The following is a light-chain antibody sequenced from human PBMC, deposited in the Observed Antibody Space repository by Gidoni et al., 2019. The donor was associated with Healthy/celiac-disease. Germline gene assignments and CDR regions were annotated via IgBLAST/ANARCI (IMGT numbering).Light chain of an antibody. J-gene: IGKJ4*01. CDR1: QDISNY. Sequence: DIQMTQSPSSLSASAGDRVTITCQASQDISNYLNWYQQKPGKAPKLLIYDASNLETGVPSRFSGSGSGTDFTFTISSLQPEDIATYYCQQYDNLPPLTFXGXTKVEIK. V-gene: IGKV1-33*01. CDR2: DAS. CDR3: QQYDNLPPLT.